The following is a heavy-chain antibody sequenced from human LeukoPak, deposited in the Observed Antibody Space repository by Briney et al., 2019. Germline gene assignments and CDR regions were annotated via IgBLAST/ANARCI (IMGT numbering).Heavy chain of an antibody. Sequence: TSETLSLTCTVSGGSISSNTYYWGWIRQPPGKGLEWIGTIFYTGSTYYNPSLKSRVTISVDTSKNQFSLKLSSVTAADTAVYYCAREGEYSYGYIKDYWGQGTLVTVSS. CDR3: AREGEYSYGYIKDY. CDR1: GGSISSNTYY. D-gene: IGHD5-18*01. V-gene: IGHV4-39*07. CDR2: IFYTGST. J-gene: IGHJ4*02.